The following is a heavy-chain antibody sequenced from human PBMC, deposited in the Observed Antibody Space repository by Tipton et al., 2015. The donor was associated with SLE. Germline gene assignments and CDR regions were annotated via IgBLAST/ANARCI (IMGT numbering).Heavy chain of an antibody. Sequence: RSLRLSCAASGFTFSSYAMHWVRQAPGKGLEWVAVISYDGSNKYYADSVKGRFTISRDNSKNTLYLQMNSLRAEDTAVYYCTSTDPEDYYYYYGMDVWGQGTTVTVSS. D-gene: IGHD4-11*01. CDR1: GFTFSSYA. J-gene: IGHJ6*02. V-gene: IGHV3-30-3*01. CDR3: TSTDPEDYYYYYGMDV. CDR2: ISYDGSNK.